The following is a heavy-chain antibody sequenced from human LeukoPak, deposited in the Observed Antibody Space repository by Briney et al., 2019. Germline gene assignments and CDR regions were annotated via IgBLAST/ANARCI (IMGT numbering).Heavy chain of an antibody. CDR2: VNIKSGNT. J-gene: IGHJ4*02. CDR1: GYTFTRYD. Sequence: ASVTVSCKASGYTFTRYDINWVRQATGQGLEWLGWVNIKSGNTGSAQNFQGRVTITRDTSISTAYMELSGLRSEDTAVYYCARVDGSPDYWGQGTLVTVSS. D-gene: IGHD3-22*01. V-gene: IGHV1-8*03. CDR3: ARVDGSPDY.